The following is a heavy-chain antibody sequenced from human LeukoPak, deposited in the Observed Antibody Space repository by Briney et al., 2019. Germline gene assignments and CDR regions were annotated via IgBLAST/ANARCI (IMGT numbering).Heavy chain of an antibody. Sequence: PGGSLRLSCAASGFTFSSYGMHWVRQAPGKGLEWVAVISYDGSNKYYADSVKGRFTISRDNSKNTLYLQMNSLSAEDTAVYYCAKDLNRYYDFWSGPKSYYYGMDVWGQGTTVTVSS. CDR3: AKDLNRYYDFWSGPKSYYYGMDV. CDR1: GFTFSSYG. J-gene: IGHJ6*02. V-gene: IGHV3-30*18. D-gene: IGHD3-3*01. CDR2: ISYDGSNK.